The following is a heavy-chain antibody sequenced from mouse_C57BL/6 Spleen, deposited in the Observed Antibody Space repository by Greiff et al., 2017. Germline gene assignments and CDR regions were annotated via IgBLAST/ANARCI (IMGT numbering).Heavy chain of an antibody. CDR3: ASYSNYPFAY. Sequence: QVQLKESGAELVQPGASVKLSCKASGSTFTSYWMQWVKQRPGQGLEWIGEIDTSDSYTNYNQKFKGKATLTVDTSSSTAYLQLSSLTSEDAAVYYCASYSNYPFAYWGQGTLVTVSA. D-gene: IGHD2-5*01. CDR2: IDTSDSYT. V-gene: IGHV1-50*01. J-gene: IGHJ3*01. CDR1: GSTFTSYW.